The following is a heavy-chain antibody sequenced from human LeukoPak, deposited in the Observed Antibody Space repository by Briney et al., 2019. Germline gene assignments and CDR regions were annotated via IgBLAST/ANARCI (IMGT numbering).Heavy chain of an antibody. CDR1: GFTFSSYS. J-gene: IGHJ4*02. CDR3: ARDFHYYDTGGYYYFDY. CDR2: ISSSSSYI. D-gene: IGHD3-22*01. Sequence: AGGSLRLSCAASGFTFSSYSMNWVRQAPGKGLEWVSSISSSSSYIYYADSVKGRFTISRDNSKNTLYLQMNSLRAEDTAVYYCARDFHYYDTGGYYYFDYWGQGTLVTVSS. V-gene: IGHV3-21*01.